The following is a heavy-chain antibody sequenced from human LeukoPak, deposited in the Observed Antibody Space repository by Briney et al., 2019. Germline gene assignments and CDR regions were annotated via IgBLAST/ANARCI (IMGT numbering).Heavy chain of an antibody. CDR1: GDFISSSSYY. CDR3: ARIYGSGSYYMRDYYFDY. Sequence: PSVTLSLTCTVSGDFISSSSYYWGWIRQPPGKGLEWIGNIYYSGSTQYNPPLKSRVTISVDTSKNQFSLKLNSVTAADTAVYYCARIYGSGSYYMRDYYFDYWGQGTLVTVSS. J-gene: IGHJ4*02. D-gene: IGHD3-10*01. CDR2: IYYSGST. V-gene: IGHV4-39*01.